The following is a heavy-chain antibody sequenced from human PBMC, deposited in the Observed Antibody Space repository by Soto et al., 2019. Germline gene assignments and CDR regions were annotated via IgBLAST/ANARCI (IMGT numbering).Heavy chain of an antibody. V-gene: IGHV4-39*01. D-gene: IGHD3-10*01. CDR3: ARHRGLLLWFGELLSTTKDQNYGMDV. Sequence: PSETLSLTCTVSGGSISSSSYYWGWIRQPPGKGLEWIGSIYYSGSTYYNPSLKSRVTISVDTSKNQFSLKLSSVTAADTAVYYCARHRGLLLWFGELLSTTKDQNYGMDVWGQGTTVTVSS. CDR1: GGSISSSSYY. J-gene: IGHJ6*02. CDR2: IYYSGST.